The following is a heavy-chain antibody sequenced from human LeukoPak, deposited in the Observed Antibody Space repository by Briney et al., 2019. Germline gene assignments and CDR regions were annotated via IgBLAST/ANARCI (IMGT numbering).Heavy chain of an antibody. V-gene: IGHV1-8*01. Sequence: AASVRVSCKACGYTFTIYHINWVRQATGEGGGWVGWMNAKNGDTAYAQRFQGRVTITINTSISTAYMELSSLRSEDTAVYYCARDPGTNVLGIWGQGTKVTVSS. CDR1: GYTFTIYH. J-gene: IGHJ3*02. CDR3: ARDPGTNVLGI. D-gene: IGHD1-1*01. CDR2: MNAKNGDT.